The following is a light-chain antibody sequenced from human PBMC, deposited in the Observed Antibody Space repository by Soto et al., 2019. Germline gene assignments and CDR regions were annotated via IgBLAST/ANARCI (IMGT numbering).Light chain of an antibody. CDR2: YYN. V-gene: IGLV1-47*02. Sequence: QSVLTQPPSASGTAGQVVTISCSGGDSNIESNSVYWYQHLPRLAPKLFFYYYNQRPSGVPDRFSGSGSGTSASLAIVGLRSEDEAVYYCAAWDASLGACVFGTGTKVTVL. CDR3: AAWDASLGACV. J-gene: IGLJ1*01. CDR1: DSNIESNS.